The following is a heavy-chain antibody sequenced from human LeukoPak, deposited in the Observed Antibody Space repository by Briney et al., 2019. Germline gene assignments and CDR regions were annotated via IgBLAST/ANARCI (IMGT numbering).Heavy chain of an antibody. CDR2: FYDSGNT. J-gene: IGHJ5*02. Sequence: PSETLSLTCTVSGYSISSGYYWGWIRQPPGKGLEWIGSFYDSGNTYYNPSLKSRVTISVDTSKNQFSLKLSSVTAADTAVYYCARVNGLDWFDPWGQGTLVTVSS. CDR3: ARVNGLDWFDP. V-gene: IGHV4-38-2*02. D-gene: IGHD2-8*01. CDR1: GYSISSGYY.